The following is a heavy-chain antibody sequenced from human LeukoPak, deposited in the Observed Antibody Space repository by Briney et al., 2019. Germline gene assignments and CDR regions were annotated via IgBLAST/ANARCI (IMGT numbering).Heavy chain of an antibody. D-gene: IGHD2-2*01. V-gene: IGHV4-4*07. Sequence: SETLSLTCTVSVGSISSYYWRWIRKPAGKGLEWIRRIYTSGSTNYNPSLKSRVTMSVDTPKNQFSLKLSSVTAADTAVYYCARGGGYCSSTSCPTFDPWGQGTLVTVSS. CDR3: ARGGGYCSSTSCPTFDP. CDR2: IYTSGST. CDR1: VGSISSYY. J-gene: IGHJ5*02.